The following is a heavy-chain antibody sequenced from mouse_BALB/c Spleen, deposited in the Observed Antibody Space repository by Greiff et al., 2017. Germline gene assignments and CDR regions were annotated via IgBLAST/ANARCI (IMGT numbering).Heavy chain of an antibody. CDR2: ISYSGST. CDR3: ARRDYGSSFDY. Sequence: VQLKESGPGLVKPSQSLSLTCTVTGYSITSDYAWNWIRQFPGNKLEWMGYISYSGSTSYNPSLKSRISITRDTSKNQFFLQLNSVTTEDTATYYCARRDYGSSFDYWGQGTTLTVSS. D-gene: IGHD1-1*01. V-gene: IGHV3-2*02. J-gene: IGHJ2*01. CDR1: GYSITSDYA.